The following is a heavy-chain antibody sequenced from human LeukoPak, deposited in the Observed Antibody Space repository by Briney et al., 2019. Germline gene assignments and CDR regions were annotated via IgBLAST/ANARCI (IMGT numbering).Heavy chain of an antibody. CDR2: ISSSGTTI. CDR3: AKDRVVPAAMLGYFDY. J-gene: IGHJ4*02. V-gene: IGHV3-48*03. CDR1: GFTFSSYE. D-gene: IGHD2-2*01. Sequence: GGSLRLSCAASGFTFSSYEMNWVRQAPGKGLEWISYISSSGTTIYYADSVKGRFTISRDNSKNTLYLQMNSLRAEDTAVYYCAKDRVVPAAMLGYFDYWGQGTLVTVSS.